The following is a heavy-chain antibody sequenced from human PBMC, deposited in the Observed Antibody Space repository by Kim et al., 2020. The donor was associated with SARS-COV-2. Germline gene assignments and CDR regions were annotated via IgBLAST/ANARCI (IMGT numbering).Heavy chain of an antibody. V-gene: IGHV4-34*01. CDR1: GGSFSGYY. CDR3: ASVGFLLWFGELSPFDY. Sequence: SETLSLTCAVYGGSFSGYYWSWIRQPPGKGLEWIGEINHSGSTNYNPSLKSRVTISVDTSKNQLSLKLSSVAAADTAVYYCASVGFLLWFGELSPFDYWGQGTLVTVSS. J-gene: IGHJ4*02. D-gene: IGHD3-10*01. CDR2: INHSGST.